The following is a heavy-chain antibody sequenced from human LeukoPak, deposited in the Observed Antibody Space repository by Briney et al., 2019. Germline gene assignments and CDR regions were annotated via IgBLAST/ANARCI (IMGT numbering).Heavy chain of an antibody. J-gene: IGHJ4*02. CDR1: GFTFSNYA. D-gene: IGHD3-10*01. CDR3: ARDQSDYYGSGSYSEGSY. Sequence: AGGSLRLSCAASGFTFSNYALHWVRQAPGKGLEHVSLISSNGGSTYYANSVKGRFTISRDNSKNTLYLHMGSLRAEDMAVYYCARDQSDYYGSGSYSEGSYWGQGTLVTVSP. CDR2: ISSNGGST. V-gene: IGHV3-64*01.